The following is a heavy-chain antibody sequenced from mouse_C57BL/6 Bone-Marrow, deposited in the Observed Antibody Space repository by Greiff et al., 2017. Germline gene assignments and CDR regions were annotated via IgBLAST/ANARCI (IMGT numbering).Heavy chain of an antibody. J-gene: IGHJ4*01. CDR1: GFSFNTYA. D-gene: IGHD2-3*01. V-gene: IGHV10-1*01. CDR3: VRFYDGYSDAMDY. CDR2: IRSKSNNYAT. Sequence: GGGLVQPKGSLNLSCAASGFSFNTYAMNWVRQAPGKGLEWVARIRSKSNNYATYYADSVKDSFTISRDDSESMLYLQMNNLKTEDTAMYYGVRFYDGYSDAMDYWGQGTSVTVSA.